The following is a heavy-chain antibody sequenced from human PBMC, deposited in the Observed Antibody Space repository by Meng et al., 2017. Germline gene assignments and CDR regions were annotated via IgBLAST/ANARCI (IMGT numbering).Heavy chain of an antibody. V-gene: IGHV4-38-2*02. J-gene: IGHJ6*02. CDR1: GYSISSGYY. CDR3: ARATSGSGTYGMDV. Sequence: GSLRLSCTVSGYSISSGYYWGWIRQPPGKGLEWIGSIYHSGSTYYNPSLKSRVTISVDTSKNQFSLKLSSVTAADTAVYYFARATSGSGTYGMDVWGQGTTVTVSS. D-gene: IGHD3-10*01. CDR2: IYHSGST.